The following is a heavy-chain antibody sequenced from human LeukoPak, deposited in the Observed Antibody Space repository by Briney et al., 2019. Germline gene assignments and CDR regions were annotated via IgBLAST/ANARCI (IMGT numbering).Heavy chain of an antibody. V-gene: IGHV4-39*01. CDR1: GGSISSSSYY. D-gene: IGHD6-13*01. CDR3: ARQYLRESSWFHKGESDNWFDP. Sequence: SETLSLTCTVSGGSISSSSYYWGWIRLPPGKGLEWIGSIYYSGSTYYNPSLKSRVTISVDTSKNQFSLKLSSVTAADTAVYYCARQYLRESSWFHKGESDNWFDPWGQGTLVTVSS. CDR2: IYYSGST. J-gene: IGHJ5*02.